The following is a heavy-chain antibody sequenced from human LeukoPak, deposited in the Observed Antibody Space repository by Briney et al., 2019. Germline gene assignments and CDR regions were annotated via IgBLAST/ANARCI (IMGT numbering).Heavy chain of an antibody. CDR1: GFTVSTNF. CDR3: ANYFGSVTIDY. D-gene: IGHD3-10*01. Sequence: PGGSLRLSCAASGFTVSTNFTSWVRQAPGKGLEWVSVIYSGGSTYYADSVKGRFTISRDNSKNTLYLQMNSLRAEDTAVYYCANYFGSVTIDYWGQGTLVTVSS. J-gene: IGHJ4*02. CDR2: IYSGGST. V-gene: IGHV3-53*01.